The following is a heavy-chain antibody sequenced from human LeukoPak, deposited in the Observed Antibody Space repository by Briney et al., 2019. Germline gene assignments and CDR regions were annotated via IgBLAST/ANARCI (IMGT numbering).Heavy chain of an antibody. CDR1: GGSISSYY. CDR3: ARGPSDAFDI. CDR2: IYYSGIT. V-gene: IGHV4-59*01. J-gene: IGHJ3*02. Sequence: SETLSLTCTDSGGSISSYYWSWIRQSPGKGLEWIEYIYYSGITNYNPSLKSRVTISLDTSKNQFSLKLSSVTAADTAVYYCARGPSDAFDIWGPGTMVTVSS.